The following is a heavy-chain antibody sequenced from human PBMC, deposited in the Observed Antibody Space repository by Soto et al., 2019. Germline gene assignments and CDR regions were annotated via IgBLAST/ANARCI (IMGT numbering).Heavy chain of an antibody. CDR1: GFTFSSYG. D-gene: IGHD5-12*01. Sequence: PGGSLRLSCAASGFTFSSYGMHWVRQAPGKGLEWVAVIWYDGSNKYYADSVKGRFTISRDNSKNTLYLQMNSLRAEDTAVYYCARESKTVQWLRFLPSIPNWFDPWGQGTLVTVSS. J-gene: IGHJ5*02. CDR2: IWYDGSNK. CDR3: ARESKTVQWLRFLPSIPNWFDP. V-gene: IGHV3-33*01.